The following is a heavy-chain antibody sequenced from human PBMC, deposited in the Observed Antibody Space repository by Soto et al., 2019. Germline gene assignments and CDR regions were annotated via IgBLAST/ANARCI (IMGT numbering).Heavy chain of an antibody. CDR1: GFNFKKFA. Sequence: GGSLRLSCEASGFNFKKFAMGWVRQAPGEGLEWVAGISCCGGSTSYADSVKGRFSLARDDSKSTLSLHLNSLRFEDTARYFCAKAEGEQWLIPHLDNWGQGTLVTVS. V-gene: IGHV3-23*01. CDR2: ISCCGGST. J-gene: IGHJ4*02. D-gene: IGHD6-19*01. CDR3: AKAEGEQWLIPHLDN.